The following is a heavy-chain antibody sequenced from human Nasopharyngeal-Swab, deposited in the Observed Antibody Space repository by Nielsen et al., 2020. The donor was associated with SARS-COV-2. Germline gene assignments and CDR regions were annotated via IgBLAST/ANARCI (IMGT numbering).Heavy chain of an antibody. CDR1: GFTFDDYA. J-gene: IGHJ4*02. CDR2: ISWNSGSI. V-gene: IGHV3-9*01. CDR3: ATVYSGYGYYFDY. D-gene: IGHD5-12*01. Sequence: SLKISCAASGFTFDDYAMHWVRQVPGKGLEWVSGISWNSGSIGYADSVKGRFTISRDNAKNSLYLQMNSLRAEDTALYYCATVYSGYGYYFDYWGQGTLVTVST.